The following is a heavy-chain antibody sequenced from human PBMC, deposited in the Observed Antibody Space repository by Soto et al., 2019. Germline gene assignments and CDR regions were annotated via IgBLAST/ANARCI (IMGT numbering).Heavy chain of an antibody. J-gene: IGHJ6*02. D-gene: IGHD2-2*01. CDR2: IIPIFGTA. CDR1: GGTFSSYA. CDR3: ARDGGNSTSCYVCAYYYGMDV. Sequence: SVKVSCKASGGTFSSYAISWVRQAPGQGLEWMGGIIPIFGTANYAQKFQGRVTITADKSTSTAYMELSSLRSEDTAVYYCARDGGNSTSCYVCAYYYGMDVWGQGTTVTVSS. V-gene: IGHV1-69*06.